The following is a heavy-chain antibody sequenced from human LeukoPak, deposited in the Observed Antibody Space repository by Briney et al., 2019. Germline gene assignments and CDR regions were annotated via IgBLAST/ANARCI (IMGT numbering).Heavy chain of an antibody. V-gene: IGHV3-21*01. Sequence: PGGSLRPSCAASGFTFSSYAMNWVRQAPGKGLEWVSSITRSSSYIYYADSVKGRFTISRDNAKNSLFLQVNSLRAEDTALYYCATSGSGGNYPLDYWGQGTLVTVSS. CDR2: ITRSSSYI. J-gene: IGHJ4*02. D-gene: IGHD1-26*01. CDR3: ATSGSGGNYPLDY. CDR1: GFTFSSYA.